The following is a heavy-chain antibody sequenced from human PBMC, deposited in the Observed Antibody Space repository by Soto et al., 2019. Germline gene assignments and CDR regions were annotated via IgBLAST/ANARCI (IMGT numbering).Heavy chain of an antibody. V-gene: IGHV1-18*01. D-gene: IGHD1-1*01. CDR2: IIPYNGIT. Sequence: ASVKVSCKTSGYTFTGYGISWVRQAPGQGLEWMGRIIPYNGITNYVQKLQDRVTMTTDKSTNTAYLEMNSLRPEDTAVYYCAFDVQTGVVYFDNWGQGTLVTVSS. J-gene: IGHJ4*02. CDR1: GYTFTGYG. CDR3: AFDVQTGVVYFDN.